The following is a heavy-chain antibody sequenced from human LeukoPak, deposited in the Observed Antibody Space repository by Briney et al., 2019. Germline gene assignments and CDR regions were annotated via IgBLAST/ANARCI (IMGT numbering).Heavy chain of an antibody. CDR1: GFTFSSYS. D-gene: IGHD2-2*01. CDR2: ISSSSSYI. CDR3: ARGIVVVPAAIDLPYYFDY. J-gene: IGHJ4*02. Sequence: GGSLRLSCAASGFTFSSYSMNWVRQAPGKGLEWVSSISSSSSYIYYADPVKGRFTISRDNAKNSLYLQMNSLRAEDTAVYYCARGIVVVPAAIDLPYYFDYWGQGTLVTISS. V-gene: IGHV3-21*01.